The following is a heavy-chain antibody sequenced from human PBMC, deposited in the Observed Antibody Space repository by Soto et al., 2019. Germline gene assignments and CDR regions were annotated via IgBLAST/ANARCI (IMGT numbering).Heavy chain of an antibody. CDR3: ARGGQDFWSGPFDY. V-gene: IGHV4-4*07. CDR2: IDNNGST. D-gene: IGHD3-3*01. CDR1: GGSISNYF. Sequence: QGQLQESGPGLVKPSETLSLTCTVSGGSISNYFCNWIRQPAGKGLEWIGRIDNNGSTNYNPSLKSRITMSADTSRNQFSLKLNSVTAADTAVYYCARGGQDFWSGPFDYWGQGALVTVSS. J-gene: IGHJ4*02.